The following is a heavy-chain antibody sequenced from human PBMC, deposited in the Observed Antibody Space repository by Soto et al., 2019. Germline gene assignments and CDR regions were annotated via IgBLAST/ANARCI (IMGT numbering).Heavy chain of an antibody. CDR2: IYSGGNT. J-gene: IGHJ2*01. CDR3: TTVRHPYWYFDL. Sequence: SETLSLTCTVSGGSISNNYWSWIRQSPGKGLEWIGHIYSGGNTNYNPSLKSRVSISVDTSKNQFSLNLGSLTAADSAVYYCTTVRHPYWYFDLWGRGTLVTVSS. CDR1: GGSISNNY. V-gene: IGHV4-59*13.